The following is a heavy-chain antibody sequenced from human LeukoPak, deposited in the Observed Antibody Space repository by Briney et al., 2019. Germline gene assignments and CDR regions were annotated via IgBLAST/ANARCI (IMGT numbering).Heavy chain of an antibody. Sequence: PGGSLRLSCAASGFTFSSYEMHWVRQAPGKGLEWVSYMSSSGSTIYYANSVKGRFTISRGNAKNSLYLQMNSLRAEDTAVYYCARDLLGWELHYFDYWGQGTLVTVSS. CDR1: GFTFSSYE. J-gene: IGHJ4*02. V-gene: IGHV3-48*03. CDR3: ARDLLGWELHYFDY. CDR2: MSSSGSTI. D-gene: IGHD1-26*01.